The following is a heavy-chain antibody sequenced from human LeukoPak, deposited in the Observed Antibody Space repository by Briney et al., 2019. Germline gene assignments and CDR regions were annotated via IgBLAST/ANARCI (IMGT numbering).Heavy chain of an antibody. CDR1: GFTFSSYA. Sequence: GGSLRLSCAASGFTFSSYAMSWVRQAPGKGLEWVSGISGSGGSTYYADSVKGRFTISRDNSKNTLYLQMNSLRAEDTAVYYCATQEVITIFGVPLDYWGQGTLVTVSS. CDR3: ATQEVITIFGVPLDY. CDR2: ISGSGGST. D-gene: IGHD3-3*01. V-gene: IGHV3-23*01. J-gene: IGHJ4*02.